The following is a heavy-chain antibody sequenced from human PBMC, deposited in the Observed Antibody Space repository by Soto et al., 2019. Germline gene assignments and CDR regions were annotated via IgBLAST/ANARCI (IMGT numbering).Heavy chain of an antibody. V-gene: IGHV4-31*03. CDR3: ATVSGAYSYDRAY. CDR2: IYYSGAT. CDR1: GDSINSGDYF. D-gene: IGHD3-22*01. Sequence: ASETLSLTCTVSGDSINSGDYFWTWIRQNPGKGLEWIGYIYYSGATYYNPSLRSRVAISLDKSKNEFSLKLRSVTAADTAVYYCATVSGAYSYDRAYWGQGPLVTVSS. J-gene: IGHJ4*02.